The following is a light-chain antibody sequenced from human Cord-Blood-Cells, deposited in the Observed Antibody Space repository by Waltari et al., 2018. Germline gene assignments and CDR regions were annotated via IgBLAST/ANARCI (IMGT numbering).Light chain of an antibody. Sequence: EIVLTQSPATLSLSPGERATLSCRASQSVSSYLAWYQQKPGQAPRLLIYDASTSATGIQARFSGSWSGTDFTLTISSLEPEDFAVYYCQQRSNWPITFGQGTRLEIK. CDR1: QSVSSY. CDR3: QQRSNWPIT. CDR2: DAS. V-gene: IGKV3-11*01. J-gene: IGKJ5*01.